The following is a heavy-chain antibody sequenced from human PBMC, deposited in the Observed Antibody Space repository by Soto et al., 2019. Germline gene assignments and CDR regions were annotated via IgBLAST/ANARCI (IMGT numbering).Heavy chain of an antibody. CDR2: VSPYNGDT. CDR3: AREVGHMDV. V-gene: IGHV1-18*04. Sequence: VKVSCKTFGDTFTTSGINWVRHPPGQGLEWMGWVSPYNGDTTYAQKVQGRVTMTTDTSTRTAYLELGSLRSDDTAVYYCAREVGHMDVWG. CDR1: GDTFTTSG. J-gene: IGHJ6*02.